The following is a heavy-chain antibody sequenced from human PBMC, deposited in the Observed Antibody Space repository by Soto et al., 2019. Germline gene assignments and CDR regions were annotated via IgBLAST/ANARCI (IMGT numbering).Heavy chain of an antibody. CDR2: IIPIFGTA. V-gene: IGHV1-69*13. D-gene: IGHD4-4*01. J-gene: IGHJ6*02. Sequence: SVKVSCKASGGTFSSYAISWVRQAPGQGLEWMGGIIPIFGTANYAQKFQGRVTITADESTSTAYMELSSLRSEDTAVYYCAKTAVTTKGVDYYYGMDVWGQGTTVTVSS. CDR3: AKTAVTTKGVDYYYGMDV. CDR1: GGTFSSYA.